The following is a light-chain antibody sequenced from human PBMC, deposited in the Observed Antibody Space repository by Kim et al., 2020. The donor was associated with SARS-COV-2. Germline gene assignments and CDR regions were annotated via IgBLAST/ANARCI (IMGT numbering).Light chain of an antibody. CDR1: SSDVGGYNY. V-gene: IGLV2-8*01. J-gene: IGLJ2*01. CDR3: SSYAGSNNLV. Sequence: GQSVTISGHRTSSDVGGYNYVSWYQQHPGKAPRLMIYEVSKRPSGVPDRFSGSKSGNTASLTVSGLQAEDEADYYCSSYAGSNNLVFGGGTQLTVL. CDR2: EVS.